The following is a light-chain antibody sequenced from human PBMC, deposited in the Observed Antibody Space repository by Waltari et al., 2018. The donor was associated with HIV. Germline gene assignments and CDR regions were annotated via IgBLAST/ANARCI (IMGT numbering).Light chain of an antibody. CDR1: QSVGSN. J-gene: IGKJ1*01. CDR2: GAS. CDR3: QQYNDWPPWT. V-gene: IGKV3-15*01. Sequence: EIVMTQSPATLSVSPGERATLSCRASQSVGSNLAWYQQKPGQAPRLLIYGASTRATGIPARFSGGGSETDFTLTIKSLQSEDFAIYYCQQYNDWPPWTFGQGTKVEMK.